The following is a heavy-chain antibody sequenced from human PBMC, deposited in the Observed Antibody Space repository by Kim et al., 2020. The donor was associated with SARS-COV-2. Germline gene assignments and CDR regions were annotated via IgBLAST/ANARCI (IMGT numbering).Heavy chain of an antibody. Sequence: SETLSLTCTVSGGSISSGGYYWSWLRQHPGKGLEWIGYIYYSGSNYYNSSLKSRVTISVDTSKNQFSLKLSSVTAADTAVYYCARAPLTIFGVVIQNFDFWGQSTLVTLSS. CDR3: ARAPLTIFGVVIQNFDF. V-gene: IGHV4-31*03. CDR1: GGSISSGGYY. J-gene: IGHJ4*02. D-gene: IGHD3-3*01. CDR2: IYYSGSN.